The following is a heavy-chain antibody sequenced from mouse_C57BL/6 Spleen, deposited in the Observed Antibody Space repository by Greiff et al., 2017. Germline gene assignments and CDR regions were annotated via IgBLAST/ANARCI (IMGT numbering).Heavy chain of an antibody. CDR3: ARGEYYYGSSLFDY. Sequence: DVKLVESEGGLVQPGSSMKLSCTASGFTFSDYYMAWVRQVPEKGLEWVANINYDGSSTYYLDSLKSRFIISRDNEKNILYLQMSSLKSEDTATYYCARGEYYYGSSLFDYWGQGTTLTVSS. D-gene: IGHD1-1*01. CDR2: INYDGSST. J-gene: IGHJ2*01. CDR1: GFTFSDYY. V-gene: IGHV5-16*01.